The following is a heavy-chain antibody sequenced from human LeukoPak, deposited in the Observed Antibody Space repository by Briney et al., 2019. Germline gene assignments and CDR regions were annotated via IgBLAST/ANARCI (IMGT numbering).Heavy chain of an antibody. CDR3: TTERSSGYGISGY. J-gene: IGHJ4*02. V-gene: IGHV3-15*01. CDR2: IKSKTDGGTT. Sequence: GGSLRLSCAASGFSFNNAWVSWVRQAPGRGLEWVGRIKSKTDGGTTDYAAPVKGRFTISSDDSKTTLYLQVSRLKTEDTGVYYCTTERSSGYGISGYWGQGTLVTVSS. D-gene: IGHD3-22*01. CDR1: GFSFNNAW.